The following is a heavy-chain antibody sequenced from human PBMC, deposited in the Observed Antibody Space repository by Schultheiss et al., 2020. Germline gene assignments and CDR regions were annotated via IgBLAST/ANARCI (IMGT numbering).Heavy chain of an antibody. CDR1: GYSFTSYW. CDR2: IYPGDSDT. V-gene: IGHV5-51*01. D-gene: IGHD3-10*01. Sequence: GESLKISCKGSGYSFTSYWIGWVRQKPGKGLEWMGIIYPGDSDTRYSPSFQGQVTISADKSISTAYLQWSSLKASDTAMYYCARTGKKRHYYGSGSYPIGGMDVWGQGTTVTVSS. J-gene: IGHJ6*02. CDR3: ARTGKKRHYYGSGSYPIGGMDV.